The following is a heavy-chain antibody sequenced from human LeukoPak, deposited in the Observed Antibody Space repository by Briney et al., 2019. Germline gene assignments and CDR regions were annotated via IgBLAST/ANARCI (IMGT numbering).Heavy chain of an antibody. Sequence: RAGGSLRLSCAASGFTFDDSGMSWVRQAPGKGLEWVSGINWTGGSTGYADPVKGRFTISRDNSKNTLYLQMNSLRAEDTAVYYCANQEGLYSSGWFYYYYYMDVWGKGTTVTISS. D-gene: IGHD6-19*01. V-gene: IGHV3-20*04. CDR1: GFTFDDSG. CDR2: INWTGGST. CDR3: ANQEGLYSSGWFYYYYYMDV. J-gene: IGHJ6*03.